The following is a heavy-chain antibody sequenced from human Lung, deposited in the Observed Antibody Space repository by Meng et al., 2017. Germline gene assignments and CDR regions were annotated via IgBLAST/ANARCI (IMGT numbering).Heavy chain of an antibody. CDR1: GGSFSDYY. CDR2: INHSGST. V-gene: IGHV4-34*01. J-gene: IGHJ4*02. CDR3: ARGPTTMAHDFDY. Sequence: QVLLQQWGAGLLKPSETLSLTRVVSGGSFSDYYWSWIRQPPGKGLEWIGEINHSGSTNYNPSLESRATISVDTSQNNLSLKLSSVTAADSAVYYCARGPTTMAHDFDYWGQGTLVTVSS. D-gene: IGHD4-11*01.